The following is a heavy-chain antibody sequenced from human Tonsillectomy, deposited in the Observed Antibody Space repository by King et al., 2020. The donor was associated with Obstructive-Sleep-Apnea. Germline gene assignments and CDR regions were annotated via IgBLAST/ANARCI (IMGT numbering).Heavy chain of an antibody. CDR1: GGSISMYY. CDR3: TREDDILTGYYRF. D-gene: IGHD3-9*01. Sequence: QLQESGPGLVKPSETLSLTCTVSGGSISMYYWAWIRQPPGKGLWWIGYISYSVSTHYHPSLKSRVTISLDTSQNQFSLKLSSVTAADTAVYYCTREDDILTGYYRFWSQGTLVTVSS. CDR2: ISYSVST. J-gene: IGHJ4*02. V-gene: IGHV4-59*01.